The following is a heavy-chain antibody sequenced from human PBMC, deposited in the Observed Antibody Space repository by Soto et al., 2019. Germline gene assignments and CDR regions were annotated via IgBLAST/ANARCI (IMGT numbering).Heavy chain of an antibody. CDR1: GYTFTGYY. Sequence: ASVKVSCKASGYTFTGYYMHWVRQAPGQGLEWMGWINPNSGGTNYAQKFQGWVTMTRDTSISTAYMELSRLRSEDTAMYYCAARTGYYTSYYYMDVWGKGTTVTVSS. J-gene: IGHJ6*03. CDR2: INPNSGGT. D-gene: IGHD3-9*01. CDR3: AARTGYYTSYYYMDV. V-gene: IGHV1-2*04.